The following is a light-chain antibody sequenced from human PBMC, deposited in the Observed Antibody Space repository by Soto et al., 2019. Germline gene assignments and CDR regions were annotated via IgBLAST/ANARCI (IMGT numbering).Light chain of an antibody. CDR1: SSDVGAYNY. Sequence: QSALTQPPSASGSPGQSVTISCTGTSSDVGAYNYVSWYQQHPGKAPKLMIYEVNKRPSGVPDRFSGSKSGNTASLTVSGLQAEDEADYYCISYAGSNNLGVFGTGTKLTVL. V-gene: IGLV2-8*01. J-gene: IGLJ1*01. CDR2: EVN. CDR3: ISYAGSNNLGV.